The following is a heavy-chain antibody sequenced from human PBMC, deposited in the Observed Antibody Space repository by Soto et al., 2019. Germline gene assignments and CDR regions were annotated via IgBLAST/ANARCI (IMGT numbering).Heavy chain of an antibody. CDR2: INPNSGGT. Sequence: ASVKVSCKASGYTFTGYYMHWVRQAPGQGLEWMGWINPNSGGTNYAQKFQGWVTINPDTSNNQLSLQLNSVTPDDTAVYYCARLVGNSWLDSWGQGTLVTVPQ. D-gene: IGHD2-15*01. CDR3: ARLVGNSWLDS. J-gene: IGHJ5*01. CDR1: GYTFTGYY. V-gene: IGHV1-2*04.